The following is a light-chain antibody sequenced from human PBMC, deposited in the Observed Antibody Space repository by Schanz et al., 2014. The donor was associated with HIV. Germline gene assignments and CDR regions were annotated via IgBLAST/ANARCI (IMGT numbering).Light chain of an antibody. J-gene: IGKJ4*01. CDR2: WAS. CDR3: QQYYRTPLT. V-gene: IGKV4-1*01. Sequence: DIVMTQSPDSLTVSLGERATIHCKSSQDLFSRSHNKNFLAWYQQKPGQRPKLYFYWASTRESGVPDRFTGSGSVTDFTLIISSLQAEDVAVYYCQQYYRTPLTFGGGTKVEIK. CDR1: QDLFSRSHNKNF.